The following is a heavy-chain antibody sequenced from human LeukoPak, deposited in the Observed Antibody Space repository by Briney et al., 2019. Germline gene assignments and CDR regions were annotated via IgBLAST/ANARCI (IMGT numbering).Heavy chain of an antibody. Sequence: GGSLRHSCAASGFTFSTFAMVWVRQPPGKGLEWVSSIFPSGGEIHYADSVRGRFTISRDNSKSTLSLQMNSLRAEDTAVYYCARAWRPYYYDSSGYYYAWGQGTLVTVSS. V-gene: IGHV3-23*01. D-gene: IGHD3-22*01. CDR1: GFTFSTFA. CDR3: ARAWRPYYYDSSGYYYA. J-gene: IGHJ4*02. CDR2: IFPSGGEI.